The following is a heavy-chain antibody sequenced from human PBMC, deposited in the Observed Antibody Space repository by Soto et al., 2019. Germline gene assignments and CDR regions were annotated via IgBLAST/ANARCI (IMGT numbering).Heavy chain of an antibody. CDR2: ISSSSSYI. J-gene: IGHJ4*02. V-gene: IGHV3-21*01. D-gene: IGHD3-3*01. Sequence: KPGGSLRLSCAASGFTFSSYSMNWVRQAPGKGLEWVSSISSSSSYIYYADSVKGRFTISRDNAKNSLYLQMNSLRAEDTAVYYCARRRDFWSGYYPGYWGQGTLVTVSS. CDR3: ARRRDFWSGYYPGY. CDR1: GFTFSSYS.